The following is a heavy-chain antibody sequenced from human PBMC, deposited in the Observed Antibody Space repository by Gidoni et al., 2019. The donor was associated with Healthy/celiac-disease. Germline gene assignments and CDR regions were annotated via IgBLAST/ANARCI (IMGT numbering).Heavy chain of an antibody. CDR2: IIPIFGTA. CDR1: GGTFSSYA. CDR3: ARVVAVAGTDWFDP. D-gene: IGHD6-19*01. V-gene: IGHV1-69*06. J-gene: IGHJ5*02. Sequence: QVQLVQSGAEVQKPGSSVKVPCKASGGTFSSYAISWVRQAPGQGLEWMGGIIPIFGTANYAQKFQGRVTITADKSTSTAYMELSSLRSEDTAVYYCARVVAVAGTDWFDPWGQGTLVTVSS.